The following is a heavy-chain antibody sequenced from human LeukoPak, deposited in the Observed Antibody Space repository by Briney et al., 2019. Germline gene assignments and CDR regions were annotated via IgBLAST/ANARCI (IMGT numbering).Heavy chain of an antibody. Sequence: SETLSLTCAVYGGSFSGYYWSWIRQPPGKGLEWIGSIYYTGSTYYNPSLKSRVTISVDPSKNQFSLKLSSVTAADTAVYYCARLHYGGNYGYYYYYMDVWGKGTTVTISS. D-gene: IGHD4-23*01. CDR1: GGSFSGYY. CDR3: ARLHYGGNYGYYYYYMDV. J-gene: IGHJ6*03. CDR2: IYYTGST. V-gene: IGHV4-34*01.